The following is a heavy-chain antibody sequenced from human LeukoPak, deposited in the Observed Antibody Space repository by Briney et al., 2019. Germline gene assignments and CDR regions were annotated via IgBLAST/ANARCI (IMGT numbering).Heavy chain of an antibody. J-gene: IGHJ4*02. CDR2: INPNSGGT. V-gene: IGHV1-2*04. D-gene: IGHD1-20*01. CDR3: ARGLINGHDFDY. Sequence: GASVKVSCKASGYTFTGYYMHWVRQVPGQGLEWMGWINPNSGGTNHAQKFQGWVTMTRDTSISTAYMDLSRLTSEDTAVYYCARGLINGHDFDYWGQGTLVTVSS. CDR1: GYTFTGYY.